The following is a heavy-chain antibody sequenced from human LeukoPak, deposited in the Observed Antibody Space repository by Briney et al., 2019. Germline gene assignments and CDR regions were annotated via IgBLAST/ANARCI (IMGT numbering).Heavy chain of an antibody. J-gene: IGHJ6*03. V-gene: IGHV3-21*01. D-gene: IGHD3-10*01. CDR2: ISSSSSYI. Sequence: GGSLRLSCAASGFTFSSYSMNWVRQAPGKGLEWVSSISSSSSYIYYADSVKGRFTISRDNAKNTLYLQMSSLRAEDTAVYYCARGLIYYYGSGSYSNRYYYMDVWGKGTTVTVSS. CDR1: GFTFSSYS. CDR3: ARGLIYYYGSGSYSNRYYYMDV.